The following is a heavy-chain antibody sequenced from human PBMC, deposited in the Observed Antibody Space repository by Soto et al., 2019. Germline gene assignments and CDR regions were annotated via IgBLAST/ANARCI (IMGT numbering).Heavy chain of an antibody. D-gene: IGHD3-10*01. CDR2: IYYSGST. V-gene: IGHV4-31*03. Sequence: QVQLQESGPGLVKPSQTLSLTCTVSGGSISSGGYYWSWIRQHPGKGLEWIGYIYYSGSTYYNPSLKIRVTISVDTFTIQFSLKLSSVTAADTSVCYCARFSDYYASGSSNWFDPWGQGTLVTVSS. CDR1: GGSISSGGYY. CDR3: ARFSDYYASGSSNWFDP. J-gene: IGHJ5*02.